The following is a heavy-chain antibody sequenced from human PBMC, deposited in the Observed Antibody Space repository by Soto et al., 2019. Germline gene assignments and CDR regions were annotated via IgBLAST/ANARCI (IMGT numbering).Heavy chain of an antibody. CDR1: GYSFTSYC. CDR2: IYPGDSDT. D-gene: IGHD3-10*01. CDR3: ARLSYYGSGSYYKIFDY. V-gene: IGHV5-51*01. J-gene: IGHJ4*02. Sequence: GESLKISCKGSGYSFTSYCIGRVLQMPWKGLEWMGIIYPGDSDTRYSPSFQGQVTISADKSISTAYLQWSSLKASDTAMYYCARLSYYGSGSYYKIFDYWGQGTLVTVSS.